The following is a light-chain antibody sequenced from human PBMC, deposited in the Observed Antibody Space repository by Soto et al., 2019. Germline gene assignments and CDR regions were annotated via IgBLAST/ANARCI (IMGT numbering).Light chain of an antibody. Sequence: DIQMTQSPSSLSASVGDRVIITCRASQTIKSHLNWYKQRPGKAPELLIYAASSWPGGVPSRFSGSGSETDFTLTVSSLQPEDFATYYFEQTYASPWTFGHGNKVEI. CDR1: QTIKSH. J-gene: IGKJ1*01. CDR2: AAS. V-gene: IGKV1-39*01. CDR3: EQTYASPWT.